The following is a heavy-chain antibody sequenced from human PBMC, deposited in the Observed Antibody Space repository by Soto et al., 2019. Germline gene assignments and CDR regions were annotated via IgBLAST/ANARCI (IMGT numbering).Heavy chain of an antibody. J-gene: IGHJ3*02. D-gene: IGHD1-7*01. CDR1: AGTFSSYA. V-gene: IGHV1-69*01. CDR2: IIPIFGTA. CDR3: ARGLELSRIAFDI. Sequence: QVQLVQSGAEVKKPGSSVKVSCKGSAGTFSSYAVSWVRQAPGQGLEWMGGIIPIFGTANYAQKFQGRVTITADESTSTAYMELSSLRSEDTAVYYCARGLELSRIAFDIWGQGTMVTVSS.